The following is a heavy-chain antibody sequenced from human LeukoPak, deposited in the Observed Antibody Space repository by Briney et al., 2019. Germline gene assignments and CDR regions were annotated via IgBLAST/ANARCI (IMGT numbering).Heavy chain of an antibody. CDR1: GFTFSSYW. Sequence: PGGSLRLSCAASGFTFSSYWMHWVRQAPGKGLVWVSRINSDGSSTSYADSVKGRFTISRDNAKNTLYLQMNSLRAEDTAVYYCARGYYDSSGSLGMDVWGQGTTVTVSS. CDR3: ARGYYDSSGSLGMDV. CDR2: INSDGSST. J-gene: IGHJ6*02. V-gene: IGHV3-74*01. D-gene: IGHD3-22*01.